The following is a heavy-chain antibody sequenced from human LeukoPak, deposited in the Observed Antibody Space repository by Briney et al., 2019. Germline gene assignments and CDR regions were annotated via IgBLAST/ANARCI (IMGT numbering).Heavy chain of an antibody. CDR3: TSAGDYGGRAGDY. J-gene: IGHJ4*02. CDR1: GGSVSSYY. Sequence: SETLSLTCTVSGGSVSSYYWSWIRQPPGKGLKWIGNIYYSGYTTYSPSLRSRVTISVDTSKNQFSLKLSSVTAADTAVYYCTSAGDYGGRAGDYWGQGTLVTVSS. V-gene: IGHV4-59*08. CDR2: IYYSGYT. D-gene: IGHD4-23*01.